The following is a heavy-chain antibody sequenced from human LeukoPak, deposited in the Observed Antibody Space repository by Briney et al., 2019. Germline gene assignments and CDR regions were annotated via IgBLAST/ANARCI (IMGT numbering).Heavy chain of an antibody. CDR2: MNPNSGNT. V-gene: IGHV1-8*03. J-gene: IGHJ4*02. D-gene: IGHD3-3*01. CDR1: GYTFSNYE. Sequence: ASVKVSCKASGYTFSNYEINWVRQATGQGLEWMGWMNPNSGNTGYAQKFQGRVTITRDPYISTAYMELSSLRSEDTAVYYCARGYDFWSGHSSLFDYWGQGTLVTVSS. CDR3: ARGYDFWSGHSSLFDY.